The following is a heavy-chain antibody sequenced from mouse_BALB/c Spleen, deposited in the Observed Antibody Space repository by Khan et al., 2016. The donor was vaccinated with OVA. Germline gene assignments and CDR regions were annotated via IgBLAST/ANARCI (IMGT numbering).Heavy chain of an antibody. CDR3: ARGDGYYEDAMDY. J-gene: IGHJ4*01. V-gene: IGHV2-9*02. Sequence: MELVESGPGLVAPSQSLSITCTVSGFSLTSYGVHWVRQPPGKGLEWLGVIWAGGSTNYNSALMSRLSISKDNSKSQVFLKMNSLQTDDTAMYYCARGDGYYEDAMDYWGQGTSVTVSS. D-gene: IGHD2-3*01. CDR1: GFSLTSYG. CDR2: IWAGGST.